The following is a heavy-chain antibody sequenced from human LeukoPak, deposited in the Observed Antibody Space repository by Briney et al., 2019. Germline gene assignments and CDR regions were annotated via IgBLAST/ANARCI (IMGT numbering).Heavy chain of an antibody. D-gene: IGHD3-3*01. CDR2: ISAYNGNT. J-gene: IGHJ5*02. CDR3: AGDRTDYDFWSGYYTGTGYWFDP. V-gene: IGHV1-18*01. CDR1: GYTFTSYG. Sequence: ASVKVSCKASGYTFTSYGISWVRQAPGQGLEWMGWISAYNGNTNYAQKLQGRVTMTTDTSTSTAYMELRSLRSDDTAVYYCAGDRTDYDFWSGYYTGTGYWFDPWGQGTLVTVSS.